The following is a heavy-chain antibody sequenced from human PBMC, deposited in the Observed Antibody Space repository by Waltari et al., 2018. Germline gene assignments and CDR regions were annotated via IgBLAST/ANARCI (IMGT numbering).Heavy chain of an antibody. V-gene: IGHV4-39*01. D-gene: IGHD6-19*01. CDR1: VASISSNSYY. J-gene: IGHJ3*02. CDR2: IYYSGST. CDR3: ARHGVIAVAGSDAFDI. Sequence: QLQLQESGPGQVKPSETLSLTCSVSVASISSNSYYWGWIRQSPGKGLEWIGSIYYSGSTYYNPSLKSRVTISVDTSKNQFSLKLRSVTVADTAVYYCARHGVIAVAGSDAFDIWGQGTRVTVSS.